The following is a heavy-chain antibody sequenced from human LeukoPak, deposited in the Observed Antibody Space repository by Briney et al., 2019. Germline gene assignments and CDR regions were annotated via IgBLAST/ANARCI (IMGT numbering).Heavy chain of an antibody. CDR3: ATSGYSGYDLNS. V-gene: IGHV4-39*07. CDR2: INHSGST. CDR1: GGSISSSSYY. D-gene: IGHD5-12*01. Sequence: SETLSLTCTVSGGSISSSSYYWGWIRQPPGKGLEWIGEINHSGSTNYNPSLKSRVTISVDTSKNQFSLKLSSVTAADTAMYYCATSGYSGYDLNSWGQGTLVTVSS. J-gene: IGHJ4*02.